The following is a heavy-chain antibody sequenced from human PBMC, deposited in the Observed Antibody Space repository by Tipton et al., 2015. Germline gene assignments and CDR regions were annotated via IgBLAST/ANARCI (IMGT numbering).Heavy chain of an antibody. J-gene: IGHJ3*02. CDR2: ISSRSTYT. CDR1: GFIFTDYS. Sequence: SLRLSCAASGFIFTDYSMNWVRQAPGKGLEWVSSISSRSTYTYYEDSLKGRFTISRDNARNSLYLQMNSLRAEDTAMYYCAREMFDFRSGVSDAFDIWGQGTMVTVSS. CDR3: AREMFDFRSGVSDAFDI. D-gene: IGHD3-3*01. V-gene: IGHV3-21*01.